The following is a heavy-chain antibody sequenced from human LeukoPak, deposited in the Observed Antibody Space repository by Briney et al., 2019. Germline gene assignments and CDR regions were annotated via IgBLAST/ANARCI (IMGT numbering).Heavy chain of an antibody. V-gene: IGHV4-34*01. D-gene: IGHD1-26*01. Sequence: PSETLSLTCAVSGGSFTGYYWSWISHPPGKGLEWIGEINHSGSTNYNPSLKSRVAISVDTSENQFALKLSSVTAAYTAVYYCARGRLRVSGSYSPQVGPWGQGALVTVSS. CDR1: GGSFTGYY. CDR3: ARGRLRVSGSYSPQVGP. J-gene: IGHJ5*02. CDR2: INHSGST.